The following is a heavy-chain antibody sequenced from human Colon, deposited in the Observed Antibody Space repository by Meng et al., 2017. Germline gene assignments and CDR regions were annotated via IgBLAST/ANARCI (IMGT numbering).Heavy chain of an antibody. J-gene: IGHJ5*02. Sequence: QVQLQESGPGMVQPSQTLSLTGVVSGGSISGDGYYWSWIRQHPGKGLEWIGYVHDSGDTYYKSSLKSRITISIDTSENQFSLKLKSVTAADTAVYYCARDPSNRGAFFDPWGQGTLVTVSS. CDR1: GGSISGDGYY. V-gene: IGHV4-31*11. D-gene: IGHD3-10*01. CDR3: ARDPSNRGAFFDP. CDR2: VHDSGDT.